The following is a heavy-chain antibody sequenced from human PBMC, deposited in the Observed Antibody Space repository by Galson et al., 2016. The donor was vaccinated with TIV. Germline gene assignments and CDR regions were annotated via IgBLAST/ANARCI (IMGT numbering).Heavy chain of an antibody. CDR2: IIPIFGTP. CDR3: ASEDCSNTYCSMRGEYNWNYVNWFEP. J-gene: IGHJ5*02. V-gene: IGHV1-69*13. CDR1: GGMLSRYA. Sequence: QSGAEVKKPGSSVKVSCKASGGMLSRYAISWVRQAPGQGLEWMGTIIPIFGTPNYAQKFQGRVTITSDESTSTAYMELSSLRSEDTAVYYCASEDCSNTYCSMRGEYNWNYVNWFEPWGQGTLVTVSS. D-gene: IGHD1-7*01.